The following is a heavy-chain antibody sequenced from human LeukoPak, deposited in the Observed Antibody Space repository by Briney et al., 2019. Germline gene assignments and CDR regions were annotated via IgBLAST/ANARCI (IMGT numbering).Heavy chain of an antibody. CDR3: AKGRIVGATHFDY. CDR1: GFTFSSYG. V-gene: IGHV3-30*02. D-gene: IGHD1-26*01. Sequence: PGGALILACAAPGFTFSSYGVDCVRQATAKGLGMVEFIRYDGSNKYYADYVKGRFTISRDNSKNTLYLQMNSLRAEDTAVYYCAKGRIVGATHFDYWGQGTLVTVSS. CDR2: IRYDGSNK. J-gene: IGHJ4*02.